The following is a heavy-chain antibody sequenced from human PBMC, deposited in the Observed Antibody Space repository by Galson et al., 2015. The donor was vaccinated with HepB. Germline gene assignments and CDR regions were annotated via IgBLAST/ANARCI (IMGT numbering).Heavy chain of an antibody. CDR3: GSYSSSWGKIDY. CDR2: IQQDGREK. D-gene: IGHD6-6*01. CDR1: GFNFNTYW. J-gene: IGHJ4*02. V-gene: IGHV3-7*03. Sequence: SLRLSCAASGFNFNTYWMIWVRQAPGKGLEWVANIQQDGREKYYVDSVKGRFTISRDNAKNSLFLQMSSLRVEDTAVYFCGSYSSSWGKIDYWGQGTLVTVSS.